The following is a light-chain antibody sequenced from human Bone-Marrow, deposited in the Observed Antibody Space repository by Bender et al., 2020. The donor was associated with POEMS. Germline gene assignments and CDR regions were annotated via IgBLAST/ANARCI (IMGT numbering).Light chain of an antibody. CDR2: GVT. CDR1: TSDVGGYDY. Sequence: QSALTHPASVSGSPGQSITISCTGTTSDVGGYDYVSWYQQHPGKAPKLMIFGVTYRPSGVSDRFSGSKSGSTASLTISGLQAEDEAVYYCSSYTTGYTLVVFGGGTKLTVL. J-gene: IGLJ2*01. V-gene: IGLV2-14*03. CDR3: SSYTTGYTLVV.